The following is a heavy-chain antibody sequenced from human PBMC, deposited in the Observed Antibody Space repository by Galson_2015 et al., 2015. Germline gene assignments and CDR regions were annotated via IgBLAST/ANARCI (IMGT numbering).Heavy chain of an antibody. CDR2: IDWDDDK. J-gene: IGHJ2*01. Sequence: PALVKPTQNLTLTCTFSGFSLSTSGMCVSWIRQPPGKALEWLALIDWDDDKYYSTSLKTRLTISKDTSKNQVVLTMTNMDPVDTATYYCAHRRDYYDSSGYDLWYFDLWGRGTLVTVSS. V-gene: IGHV2-70*12. CDR3: AHRRDYYDSSGYDLWYFDL. CDR1: GFSLSTSGMC. D-gene: IGHD3-22*01.